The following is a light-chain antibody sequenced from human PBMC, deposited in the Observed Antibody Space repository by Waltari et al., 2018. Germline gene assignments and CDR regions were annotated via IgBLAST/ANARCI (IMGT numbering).Light chain of an antibody. CDR1: EAIGIW. J-gene: IGKJ4*01. CDR2: QAS. CDR3: QQAHTFPLT. V-gene: IGKV1-12*01. Sequence: DTQMTQFPSAVPAFVGDRVNITCRASEAIGIWLAWYQQKPGKAPKLLIYQASTLQSGVPSRFSGSGSGTDFTLTISSLQPEDFATYYCQQAHTFPLTFGGGTKVEIK.